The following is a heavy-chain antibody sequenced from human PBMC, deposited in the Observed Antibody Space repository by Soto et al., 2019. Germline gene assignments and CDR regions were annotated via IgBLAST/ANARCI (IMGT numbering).Heavy chain of an antibody. J-gene: IGHJ4*02. CDR1: GYTFTSYG. CDR3: AGVSNQVYCGCYGSPFGGRFDY. V-gene: IGHV1-18*01. CDR2: ISAYNGNT. Sequence: ASVKVSCKASGYTFTSYGISWVRQAPGQGLEWMGWISAYNGNTNYAQKLQGRVTMTTDTSTSTAYMELRSLRSDDTAVYYCAGVSNQVYCGCYGSPFGGRFDYWGQGTLVTV. D-gene: IGHD3-10*01.